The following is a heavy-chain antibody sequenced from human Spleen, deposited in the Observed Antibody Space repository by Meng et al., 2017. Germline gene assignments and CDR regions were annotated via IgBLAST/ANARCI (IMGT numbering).Heavy chain of an antibody. CDR1: GGSFSCYY. Sequence: QVQLQQWGAGLLKPSETLSLTCAVYGGSFSCYYWSWIRQPPGKGLEWIGEINHSGSTNYNPSLESRATISVDTSQNNLSLKLSSVTAADSAVYYCARGPTTMAHDFDYWGQGTLVTVSS. CDR2: INHSGST. D-gene: IGHD4-11*01. CDR3: ARGPTTMAHDFDY. V-gene: IGHV4-34*01. J-gene: IGHJ4*02.